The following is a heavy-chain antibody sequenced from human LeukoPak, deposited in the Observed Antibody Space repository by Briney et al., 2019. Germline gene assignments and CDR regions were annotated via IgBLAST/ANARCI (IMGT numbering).Heavy chain of an antibody. V-gene: IGHV3-30*02. D-gene: IGHD3-22*01. CDR2: IRYDGSNK. J-gene: IGHJ4*02. CDR3: ARESESYDSSGSTFDY. Sequence: PGGSLRLSCAASGFTFSSYGMSWVRQAPGKGLEWGAFIRYDGSNKFYADSVQGRFTISRDNSKNTLYLQMNSLRAEDTAVYYCARESESYDSSGSTFDYWGQGTLVTVSS. CDR1: GFTFSSYG.